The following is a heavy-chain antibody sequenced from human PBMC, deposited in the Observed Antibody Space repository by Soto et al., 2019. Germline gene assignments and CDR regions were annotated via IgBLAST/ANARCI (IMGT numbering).Heavy chain of an antibody. Sequence: SETLSLTCFASGDSINSDKYYWGWIRQPPGKGLEWIGSIYYRGNTYYNPSLQTRVTISLDKSKSQFSLKLNSVTAADSALYFCARRGGLATISYYFDFWGQGALVTVSS. CDR1: GDSINSDKYY. V-gene: IGHV4-39*01. CDR3: ARRGGLATISYYFDF. D-gene: IGHD3-16*01. CDR2: IYYRGNT. J-gene: IGHJ4*02.